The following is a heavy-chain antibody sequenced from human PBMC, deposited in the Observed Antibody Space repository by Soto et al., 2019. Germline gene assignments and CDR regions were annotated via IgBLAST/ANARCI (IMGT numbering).Heavy chain of an antibody. D-gene: IGHD3-10*01. CDR1: GGTFSNHL. CDR3: ASDSLDGSGSYPVDF. CDR2: IIPLFGTL. V-gene: IGHV1-69*08. Sequence: QVQLVQSGAEVKKPGSSVNVSCKASGGTFSNHLISWVRQAPGQGLEWMGTIIPLFGTLNYAQKLQGRVTLSADRSTSTAYMELSSLRSDDTAVYYCASDSLDGSGSYPVDFWGQGTMVTVSS. J-gene: IGHJ4*01.